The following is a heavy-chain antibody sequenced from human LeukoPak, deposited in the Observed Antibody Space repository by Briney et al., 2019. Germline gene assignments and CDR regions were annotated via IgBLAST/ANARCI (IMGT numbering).Heavy chain of an antibody. V-gene: IGHV4-59*01. Sequence: SETLSLTCTVSGGSISSYYWSWIRQLPGKGLEWIGYIYYSGSTNYNPSLKSRVTISVDTSKNQFSLKLSSVTAADTAVYYCARDRRYYGSGSYVYYYGMDVWGQGTTVTVSS. J-gene: IGHJ6*02. CDR2: IYYSGST. D-gene: IGHD3-10*01. CDR3: ARDRRYYGSGSYVYYYGMDV. CDR1: GGSISSYY.